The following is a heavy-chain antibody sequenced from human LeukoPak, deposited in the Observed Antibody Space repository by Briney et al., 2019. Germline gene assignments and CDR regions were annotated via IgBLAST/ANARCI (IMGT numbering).Heavy chain of an antibody. D-gene: IGHD1-26*01. V-gene: IGHV3-7*05. CDR2: IKAGGSEK. Sequence: GGSLRLSCATSGFSLSGHWMNWVRQPPGKGLEWVANIKAGGSEKYYVDSVKGRFTISRDDAKRTVDLQMDNLRAEDTAVYYCAYRNNFEYWGQGTLVTVSS. J-gene: IGHJ4*02. CDR3: AYRNNFEY. CDR1: GFSLSGHW.